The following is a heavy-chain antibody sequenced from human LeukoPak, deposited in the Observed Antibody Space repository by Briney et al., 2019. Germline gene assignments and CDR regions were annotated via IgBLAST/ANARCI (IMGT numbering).Heavy chain of an antibody. CDR1: GFTFSSYA. J-gene: IGHJ4*02. V-gene: IGHV3-23*01. Sequence: GGSLRLFCAASGFTFSSYAMSWVRQAPGKGLEWVSAISGSGGSTYYADSVKGRFTISRDNAKNSLYLQMNSLRAEDTAVYYCARSSVTWIQLWPVFDYWGQGTLVTVSS. D-gene: IGHD5-18*01. CDR2: ISGSGGST. CDR3: ARSSVTWIQLWPVFDY.